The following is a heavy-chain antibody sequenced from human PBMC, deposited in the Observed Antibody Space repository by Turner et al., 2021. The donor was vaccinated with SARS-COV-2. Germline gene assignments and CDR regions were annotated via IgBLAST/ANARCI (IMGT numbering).Heavy chain of an antibody. CDR1: GFTFSRYT. CDR2: ISYDGSNK. J-gene: IGHJ6*02. D-gene: IGHD6-13*01. CDR3: ARAFPISSSWYDDYYYYYGMDV. V-gene: IGHV3-30-3*01. Sequence: QVQLVESGGGVVQPGRSLRLSCAASGFTFSRYTMHWVRQAPGKGLEWVAVISYDGSNKYYADSVKGRFTISRDNSKNTLYLQMNSLRAEDTAVYYCARAFPISSSWYDDYYYYYGMDVWGQGTTVTVSS.